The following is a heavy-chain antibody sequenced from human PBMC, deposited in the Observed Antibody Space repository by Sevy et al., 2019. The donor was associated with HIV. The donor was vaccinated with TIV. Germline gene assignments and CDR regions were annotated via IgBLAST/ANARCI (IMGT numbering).Heavy chain of an antibody. V-gene: IGHV3-30*04. CDR2: ISYDGSNK. Sequence: GESLKISCAASGFTFSSYAMHWVRQAPGKGLEWVAVISYDGSNKYYADSVKGRFTISRDNSKNTLYLQMNSLRAEDTAIYFCAKDHDNNWFDPWGQGTLVTVSS. D-gene: IGHD3-9*01. CDR1: GFTFSSYA. J-gene: IGHJ5*02. CDR3: AKDHDNNWFDP.